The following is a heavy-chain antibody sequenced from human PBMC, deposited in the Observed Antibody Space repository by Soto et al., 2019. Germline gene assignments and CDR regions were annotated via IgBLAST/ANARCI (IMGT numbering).Heavy chain of an antibody. D-gene: IGHD3-16*01. Sequence: GASVKVSCKASGDTFTGYYMHWVRQAPGQGLEWMGWINPNSGGTNYAQKFQGWVTMTRDTSISTAYMELSRLRSDDTAVYYCARDWGEYYYYGMDVWGQGTTVTVSS. J-gene: IGHJ6*02. CDR1: GDTFTGYY. CDR2: INPNSGGT. V-gene: IGHV1-2*04. CDR3: ARDWGEYYYYGMDV.